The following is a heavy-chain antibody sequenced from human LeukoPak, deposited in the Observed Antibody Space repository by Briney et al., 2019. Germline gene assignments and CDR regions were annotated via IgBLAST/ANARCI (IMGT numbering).Heavy chain of an antibody. V-gene: IGHV3-7*01. D-gene: IGHD6-6*01. J-gene: IGHJ4*02. CDR1: GFTFSSYW. CDR3: AIWVFSSSTGYFDY. CDR2: IKQDGSEK. Sequence: TGGSLRLSCAASGFTFSSYWMSWVRQAPGKGLEWVANIKQDGSEKYYVDSVKGRFTISRDNAKNSLYLQMNSLRAEDTAVYYCAIWVFSSSTGYFDYWGQGTLVTVSS.